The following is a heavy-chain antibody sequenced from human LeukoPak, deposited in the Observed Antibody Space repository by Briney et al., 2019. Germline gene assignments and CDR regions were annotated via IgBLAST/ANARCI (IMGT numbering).Heavy chain of an antibody. Sequence: NPSETLSLTCAVYGGSFSGYYWSWIRQPPGKGLEWVGEINHSGSPNYNPSLKSRVTISVDTSKNQFSLKLSSVTAADTAVYYCARETNYYGSSGYRPGDAFDIWGQGTMVTVSS. CDR2: INHSGSP. V-gene: IGHV4-34*01. J-gene: IGHJ3*02. CDR1: GGSFSGYY. D-gene: IGHD3-22*01. CDR3: ARETNYYGSSGYRPGDAFDI.